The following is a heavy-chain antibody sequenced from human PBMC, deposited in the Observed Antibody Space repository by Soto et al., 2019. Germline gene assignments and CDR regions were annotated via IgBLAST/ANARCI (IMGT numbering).Heavy chain of an antibody. V-gene: IGHV1-8*01. CDR1: GYTFTSYD. J-gene: IGHJ6*03. Sequence: ASVKVSCKASGYTFTSYDINWVRQATGQGLEWMGWMNPNSGNTGYAQKFQGRVTMTRNTSISTAYMELSSLRSEDTAVHYCARVYDFWSGYYLGYYYYMDVWGKGTTVTVSS. CDR3: ARVYDFWSGYYLGYYYYMDV. D-gene: IGHD3-3*01. CDR2: MNPNSGNT.